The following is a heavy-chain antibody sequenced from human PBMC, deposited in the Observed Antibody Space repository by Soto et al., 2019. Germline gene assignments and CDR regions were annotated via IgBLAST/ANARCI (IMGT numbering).Heavy chain of an antibody. Sequence: GASVKVSCKASGYTFTGYYVHWVRQAPGHGLEWMGWINPNSGGTNYAQKFQGRVTMTRDTSISTAYMELSRLRSDGTAVYYCARVSDCTNGVCYLKVQDWFDPWGQGTLVTVSS. CDR1: GYTFTGYY. CDR2: INPNSGGT. V-gene: IGHV1-2*02. CDR3: ARVSDCTNGVCYLKVQDWFDP. D-gene: IGHD2-8*01. J-gene: IGHJ5*02.